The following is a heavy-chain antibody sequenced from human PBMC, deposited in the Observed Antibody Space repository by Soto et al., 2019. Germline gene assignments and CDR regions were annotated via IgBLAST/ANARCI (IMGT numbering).Heavy chain of an antibody. V-gene: IGHV1-69*01. D-gene: IGHD5-12*01. J-gene: IGHJ6*02. CDR2: IIPIFGTA. CDR3: ASMSGSTYYYYYYGMDV. Sequence: QVQLVQSGAEVKKPGSSVKVSCKGSGGTFSSYAISWVRQAPGQGLEWMGGIIPIFGTANYAQKFQGRVTITADESTSTAYMELSSLKSENTAVYYCASMSGSTYYYYYYGMDVWGQGTTVTVSS. CDR1: GGTFSSYA.